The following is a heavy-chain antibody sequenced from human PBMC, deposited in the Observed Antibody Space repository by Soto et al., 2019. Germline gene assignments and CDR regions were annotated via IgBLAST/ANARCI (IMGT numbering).Heavy chain of an antibody. CDR2: IIPIFGTA. Sequence: SVKVSCKASGYTFTSYGIHWVRQAPGQRLEWMGWIIPIFGTANYAQKFQGRVTITADESTSTAYMELSSLRSEDTAVYYCARGSGYYGSGSYRYYYGMDVWGQGTTVTVSS. J-gene: IGHJ6*02. V-gene: IGHV1-69*13. D-gene: IGHD3-10*01. CDR3: ARGSGYYGSGSYRYYYGMDV. CDR1: GYTFTSYG.